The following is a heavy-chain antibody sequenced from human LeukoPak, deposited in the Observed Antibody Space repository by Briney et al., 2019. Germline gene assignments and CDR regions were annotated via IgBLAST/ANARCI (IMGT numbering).Heavy chain of an antibody. CDR1: GGTFNSYA. CDR2: IIPILGIT. J-gene: IGHJ4*02. CDR3: ARETTLSPYYFDY. Sequence: GASVKVSCKASGGTFNSYAISWVRQAPGQGLEWMGRIIPILGITHDAQKFQGGVTITVDRSTSTAYLELSSLRSEDSAVYYCARETTLSPYYFDYWGQGTLVTVFS. D-gene: IGHD4-11*01. V-gene: IGHV1-69*04.